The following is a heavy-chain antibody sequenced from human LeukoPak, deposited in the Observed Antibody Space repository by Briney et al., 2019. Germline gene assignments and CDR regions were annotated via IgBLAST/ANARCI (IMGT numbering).Heavy chain of an antibody. V-gene: IGHV4-59*12. CDR1: GGSISSYY. Sequence: SETLSLTCTVSGGSISSYYWSWIRQPPGKRLEWIGYIYYSGSTNYNPSLKSRVTMSVDTSKNQFSLKLSSVTAADTAVYYCARGWYYDYWGQGTLVTVSS. D-gene: IGHD2-15*01. CDR3: ARGWYYDY. J-gene: IGHJ4*02. CDR2: IYYSGST.